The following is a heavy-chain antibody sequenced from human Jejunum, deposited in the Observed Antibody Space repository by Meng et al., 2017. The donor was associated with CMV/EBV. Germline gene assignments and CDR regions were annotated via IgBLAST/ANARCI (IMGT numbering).Heavy chain of an antibody. Sequence: DDYTMHGVRQSPGKSLEWVCLISWDGDTIYYTDSVKGRFTISRDNSKNSLYLQMNSLRTEDTALYYCAKDRVAARPGYYYYGLDVWGQGTTVTVSS. V-gene: IGHV3-43*01. CDR1: DDYT. CDR3: AKDRVAARPGYYYYGLDV. CDR2: ISWDGDTI. D-gene: IGHD6-6*01. J-gene: IGHJ6*02.